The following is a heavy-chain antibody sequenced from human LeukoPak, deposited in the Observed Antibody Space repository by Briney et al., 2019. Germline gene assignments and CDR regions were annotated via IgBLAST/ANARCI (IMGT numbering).Heavy chain of an antibody. V-gene: IGHV3-72*01. D-gene: IGHD6-13*01. J-gene: IGHJ3*02. CDR3: TRVLAAAANALDI. Sequence: GGSLRLSCAASGFTLSDHYMDWVRQAPGKGLEWVGRSRHKAKRYSTEYAASVKGRFTISRDVSKNSLYLQMNSLKTEDTAVYYCTRVLAAAANALDIWGQGTMVTVSS. CDR1: GFTLSDHY. CDR2: SRHKAKRYST.